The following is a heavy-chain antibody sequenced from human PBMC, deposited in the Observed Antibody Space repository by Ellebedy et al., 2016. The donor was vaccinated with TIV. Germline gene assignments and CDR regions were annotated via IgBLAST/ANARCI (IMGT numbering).Heavy chain of an antibody. CDR1: GYTFTNYF. Sequence: ASVKVSXKASGYTFTNYFVHWVRLAPGQGLEWMGMINPSGGSTNYAQKFQGRVTLTRDRSTDTVYMELSSLRYEDTAIYYCARGSLAYFYFMDVWGKGTTVTVSS. V-gene: IGHV1-46*01. CDR3: ARGSLAYFYFMDV. D-gene: IGHD5-12*01. CDR2: INPSGGST. J-gene: IGHJ6*03.